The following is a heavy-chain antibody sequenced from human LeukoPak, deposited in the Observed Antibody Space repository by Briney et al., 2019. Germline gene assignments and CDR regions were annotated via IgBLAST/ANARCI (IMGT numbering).Heavy chain of an antibody. CDR1: GGSISSYY. CDR3: ARVGSGGAWFDF. V-gene: IGHV4-59*01. CDR2: IYYSGST. J-gene: IGHJ4*02. D-gene: IGHD6-19*01. Sequence: MTSETLSLTCTVSGGSISSYYWSWIRQPPGKGLEWIGYIYYSGSTNYNPSLKSRVTISVDTSKNQFSLKLSSVTAADTAVYFCARVGSGGAWFDFWGQGTLVTVSS.